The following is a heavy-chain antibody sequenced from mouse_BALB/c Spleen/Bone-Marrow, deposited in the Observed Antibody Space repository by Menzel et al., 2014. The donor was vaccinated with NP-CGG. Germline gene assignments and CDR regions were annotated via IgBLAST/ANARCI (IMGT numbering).Heavy chain of an antibody. J-gene: IGHJ3*01. CDR3: AGGGWYDGFAY. Sequence: VQLQQSGPELVKPGASVKMSCKASGYTFTSYVMHWMKQRSGQGLEWIGYINPYNDGTKYNEKFKGKATLTSDKSSSTAYMELSSLTSEDSAVYYCAGGGWYDGFAYWGQGTLVTVSA. D-gene: IGHD2-14*01. CDR1: GYTFTSYV. CDR2: INPYNDGT. V-gene: IGHV1-14*01.